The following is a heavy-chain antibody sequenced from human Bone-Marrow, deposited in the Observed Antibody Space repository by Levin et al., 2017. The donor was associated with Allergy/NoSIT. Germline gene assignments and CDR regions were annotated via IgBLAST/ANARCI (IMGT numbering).Heavy chain of an antibody. CDR3: TTGER. CDR1: GFNVERLW. Sequence: TAGGSLRLSCEVSGFNVERLWITWVRQAPGKGLEWVGHVKSQSDGATTDYHEEVRGRFTVSREQSTNTVHLFMNSLKTADTAVYFCTTGERWGQGTLVSVS. J-gene: IGHJ4*02. D-gene: IGHD1-26*01. CDR2: VKSQSDGATT. V-gene: IGHV3-15*01.